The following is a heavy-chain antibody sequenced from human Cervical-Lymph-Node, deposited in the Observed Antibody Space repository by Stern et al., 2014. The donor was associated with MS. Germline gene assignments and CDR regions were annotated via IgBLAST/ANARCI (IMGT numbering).Heavy chain of an antibody. D-gene: IGHD3-3*01. Sequence: EVQLVESGGGLVQPGRALRLSCAASGFTFDGYAMHWVRQAPWKGLEWVSGITWNSDSVGYADSVKGRFTIARYNAKNSLYLQMNSLRGDDTALYYCAKGSGGSGYYPVALDYWGQGTLVTVSS. J-gene: IGHJ4*02. CDR1: GFTFDGYA. V-gene: IGHV3-9*01. CDR2: ITWNSDSV. CDR3: AKGSGGSGYYPVALDY.